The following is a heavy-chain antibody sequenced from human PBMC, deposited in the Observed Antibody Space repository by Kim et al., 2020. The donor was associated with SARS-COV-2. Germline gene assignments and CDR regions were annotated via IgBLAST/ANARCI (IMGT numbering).Heavy chain of an antibody. J-gene: IGHJ3*02. V-gene: IGHV3-23*01. CDR1: GFTFSSYA. D-gene: IGHD5-12*01. Sequence: GGSLRLSCAASGFTFSSYAMSWVRQAPGKGLEWVSAISGSGGSTYYADSVKGRFTVSRDNSKNTVCLEMKSLRAEDTAVYYCANRDGYNSGDFDIWGQGTLVTVSS. CDR3: ANRDGYNSGDFDI. CDR2: ISGSGGST.